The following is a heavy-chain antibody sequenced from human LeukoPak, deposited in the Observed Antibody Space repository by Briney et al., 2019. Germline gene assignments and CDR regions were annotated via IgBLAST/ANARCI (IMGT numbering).Heavy chain of an antibody. CDR3: ARDQRYFDWLVDWFDP. D-gene: IGHD3-9*01. CDR2: ISSSRSYI. CDR1: GFTFSSYS. V-gene: IGHV3-21*04. J-gene: IGHJ5*02. Sequence: GGSLRLSCAASGFTFSSYSMNWVRQAPGKGLEWVSFISSSRSYIYYADSVKGRFTISRDNAKNSLYLQMNSLRAEDTAVYYCARDQRYFDWLVDWFDPWGQGTLVTVSS.